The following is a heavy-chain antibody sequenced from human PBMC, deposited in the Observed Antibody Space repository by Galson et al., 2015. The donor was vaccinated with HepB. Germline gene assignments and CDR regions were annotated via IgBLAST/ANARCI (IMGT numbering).Heavy chain of an antibody. J-gene: IGHJ4*02. CDR3: AHSHIGVDGIYKEEKSFDS. CDR1: GLSLSTSGVS. CDR2: IYWDDDK. D-gene: IGHD2-2*01. Sequence: PALVKPPQTLTLPCTFSGLSLSTSGVSVGWIRKPPGKALEWLALIYWDDDKRYSPSLQRRLSITKDTSKSQVVLTMTNMDPVDTATYYCAHSHIGVDGIYKEEKSFDSWGQGTLVIVSS. V-gene: IGHV2-5*02.